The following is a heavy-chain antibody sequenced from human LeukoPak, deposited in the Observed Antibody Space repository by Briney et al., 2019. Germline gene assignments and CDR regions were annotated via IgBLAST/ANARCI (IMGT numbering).Heavy chain of an antibody. V-gene: IGHV3-23*01. J-gene: IGHJ3*02. CDR3: ARESYCSGGSCYSGRAFDI. CDR2: ISGSGSGGST. CDR1: GFTFSSYE. D-gene: IGHD2-15*01. Sequence: GGSLRLSCAASGFTFSSYEMNWVRQAPGKGLEWVSNISGSGSGGSTYYADSVKGRFTISRDNSKNTLYLQMNSLRAEDTAVYYCARESYCSGGSCYSGRAFDIWGQGTMVTVSS.